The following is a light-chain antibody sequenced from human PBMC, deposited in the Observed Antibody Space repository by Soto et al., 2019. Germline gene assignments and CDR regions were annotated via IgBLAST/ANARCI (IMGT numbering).Light chain of an antibody. CDR2: GAS. CDR3: QQYYSYPLT. J-gene: IGKJ4*01. CDR1: QSVSSSY. V-gene: IGKV3-20*01. Sequence: EIVLTQSPGTLSLSPGERATLSCRASQSVSSSYLAWYQQKPGQAPRLLIYGASSRATGIPDRFSGSGSGTDFTLTISRLEPEDFAVYYCQQYYSYPLTFGGGTTVEIK.